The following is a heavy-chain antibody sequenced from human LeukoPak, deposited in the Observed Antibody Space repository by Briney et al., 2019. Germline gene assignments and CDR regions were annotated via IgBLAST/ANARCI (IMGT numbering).Heavy chain of an antibody. CDR2: ISSSGSYT. CDR1: GFTFSDYY. J-gene: IGHJ4*02. Sequence: GGSLRLSRAASGFTFSDYYMSWIRQAPGKGLEWVSYISSSGSYTYYADSVKGRFTISRDNAKNSLYLQMNSLRAEDTAVYYCARGRYTGYEYDYWGQGTLVAVSS. D-gene: IGHD5-12*01. V-gene: IGHV3-11*05. CDR3: ARGRYTGYEYDY.